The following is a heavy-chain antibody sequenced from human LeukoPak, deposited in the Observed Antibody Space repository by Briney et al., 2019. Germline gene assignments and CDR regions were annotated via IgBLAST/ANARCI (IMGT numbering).Heavy chain of an antibody. CDR3: ARGGPSPAAIARFDP. D-gene: IGHD2-2*02. CDR1: GGSVSSGSYY. J-gene: IGHJ5*02. CDR2: IYYSGST. Sequence: SETLSLTCTVSGGSVSSGSYYWSWIRQPPGKGLEWIGYIYYSGSTNYNPSLKSRVTISVDTSKNQFSLKLSSVTAADTAVYYCARGGPSPAAIARFDPWGQGTLVTVSS. V-gene: IGHV4-61*01.